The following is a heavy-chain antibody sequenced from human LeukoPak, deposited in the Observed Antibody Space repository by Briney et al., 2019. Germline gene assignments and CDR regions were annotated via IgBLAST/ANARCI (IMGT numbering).Heavy chain of an antibody. CDR3: ARSSGSYFSDSPDDY. Sequence: GGSLRLSCAASGFTFSSYWMSWVRQAPGKGQEWVANIKQDGSEKYYVDSVKGRFTISRDNAKNSLYLQMNSLRAEDTAVYYCARSSGSYFSDSPDDYWGQGTLVTVSS. CDR2: IKQDGSEK. V-gene: IGHV3-7*01. D-gene: IGHD1-26*01. CDR1: GFTFSSYW. J-gene: IGHJ4*02.